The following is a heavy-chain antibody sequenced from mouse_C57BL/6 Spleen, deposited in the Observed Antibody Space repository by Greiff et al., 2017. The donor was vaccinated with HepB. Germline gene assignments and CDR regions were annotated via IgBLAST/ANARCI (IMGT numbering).Heavy chain of an antibody. CDR1: GYAFSSSW. Sequence: VQGVESGPELVKPGASVKISCKASGYAFSSSWMNWVKQRPGKGLEWIGRIYPGDGDTNYNGKFKGKATLTADKSSSTAYMQLSSLTSEDSAVYFCARYYYGAYFDVWGTGTTVTVSS. J-gene: IGHJ1*03. CDR2: IYPGDGDT. CDR3: ARYYYGAYFDV. D-gene: IGHD1-1*01. V-gene: IGHV1-82*01.